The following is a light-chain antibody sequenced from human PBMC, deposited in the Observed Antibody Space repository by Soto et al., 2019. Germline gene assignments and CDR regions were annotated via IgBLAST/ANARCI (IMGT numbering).Light chain of an antibody. J-gene: IGKJ4*01. CDR1: QTVSNTY. V-gene: IGKV3-20*01. Sequence: EIVLTQFPGALSLSPGEGVTLSCRASQTVSNTYLAGYQQKSGQAPKFLIYGASDRATGIPDRFSGSGSGTDFTLTISRLEPEDFAVYYCQQYGALPPTFGGGTKVEIK. CDR3: QQYGALPPT. CDR2: GAS.